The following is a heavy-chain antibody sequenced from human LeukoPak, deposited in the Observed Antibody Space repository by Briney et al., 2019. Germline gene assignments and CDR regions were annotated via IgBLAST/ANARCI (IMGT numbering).Heavy chain of an antibody. CDR1: GFTFSDYY. CDR2: ISSSGSTI. CDR3: ARGPDYGDYERSDYYYYYYMDV. V-gene: IGHV3-11*01. Sequence: GGSLRLSCAASGFTFSDYYMSWIRQAPGKGLEWVSYISSSGSTIYYADSVKGRFTISKDNAKNSLYLQMNSLRAEDTAVYYCARGPDYGDYERSDYYYYYYMDVWGKGTTVTVSS. J-gene: IGHJ6*03. D-gene: IGHD4-17*01.